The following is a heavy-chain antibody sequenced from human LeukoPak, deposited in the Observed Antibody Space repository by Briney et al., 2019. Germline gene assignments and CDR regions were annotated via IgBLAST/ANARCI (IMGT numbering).Heavy chain of an antibody. V-gene: IGHV3-21*01. CDR2: IDPSSTYI. CDR3: ARAPTVLVGYCSSSSCQADY. D-gene: IGHD2-2*01. CDR1: GFTFSSYA. J-gene: IGHJ4*02. Sequence: GGSLRLSCAASGFTFSSYAMSWVRQAPGKGLEWVSAIDPSSTYIYYADSVKGRFTISRDNAENSLYLQMNSLRVEDTAVYYCARAPTVLVGYCSSSSCQADYWGQGTLVTVSS.